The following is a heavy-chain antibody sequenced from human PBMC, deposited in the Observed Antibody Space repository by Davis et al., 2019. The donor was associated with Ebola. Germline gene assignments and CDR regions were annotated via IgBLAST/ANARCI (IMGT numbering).Heavy chain of an antibody. D-gene: IGHD1-26*01. CDR3: AGWELLGWFDP. Sequence: PGGSLRLSCAASGFTFSSYAMHWVRQAPGKGLEWVAVISYDGSNKYYADSVKGRFTISRDNSKNTLYLQMNSLRAEDTAVYYCAGWELLGWFDPWGQGTLVTVSS. CDR2: ISYDGSNK. CDR1: GFTFSSYA. V-gene: IGHV3-30-3*01. J-gene: IGHJ5*02.